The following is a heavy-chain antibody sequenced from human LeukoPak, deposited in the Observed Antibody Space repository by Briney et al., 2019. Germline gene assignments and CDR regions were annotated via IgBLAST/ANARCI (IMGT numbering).Heavy chain of an antibody. D-gene: IGHD2-2*03. J-gene: IGHJ4*02. CDR3: ASGHCSSTSCSYFDY. CDR1: GGSVSSGSYF. CDR2: IYYSGST. V-gene: IGHV4-61*01. Sequence: SETLSLTCTVSGGSVSSGSYFWGWIRQPPGKGLEWIGYIYYSGSTNYNPSLKSRVTISVNTSKNQFSLKLSSVTAADTAVYYCASGHCSSTSCSYFDYWGQGTLLTVSS.